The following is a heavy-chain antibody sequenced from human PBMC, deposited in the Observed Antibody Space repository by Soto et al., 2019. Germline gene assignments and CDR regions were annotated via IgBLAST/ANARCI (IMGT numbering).Heavy chain of an antibody. J-gene: IGHJ4*02. CDR2: INPNSGGT. CDR3: SSGHNSGRRDYFDY. D-gene: IGHD1-26*01. CDR1: GYTLSGYY. V-gene: IGHV1-2*02. Sequence: EASVKVSCKASGYTLSGYYMQWGRQAPGQGLEWMGWINPNSGGTNYAQKFQGRVTMTRDTSIITAYLELSRLRSADTAVYYCSSGHNSGRRDYFDYWGQGTRVTVSS.